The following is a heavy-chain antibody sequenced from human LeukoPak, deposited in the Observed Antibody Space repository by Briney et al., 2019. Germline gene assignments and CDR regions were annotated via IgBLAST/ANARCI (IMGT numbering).Heavy chain of an antibody. J-gene: IGHJ4*02. CDR1: GFTFSSYS. D-gene: IGHD3-22*01. CDR2: ISSSSSYI. V-gene: IGHV3-21*01. Sequence: PGGSLRLSCAASGFTFSSYSMNWVRQAPGKGLEWVPSISSSSSYIYYADSVKGRFTISRDNAKNSLYLQMNSLRAEDTAVYYCARAVRNYYDSSGYTTDYWGQGTLVTVSS. CDR3: ARAVRNYYDSSGYTTDY.